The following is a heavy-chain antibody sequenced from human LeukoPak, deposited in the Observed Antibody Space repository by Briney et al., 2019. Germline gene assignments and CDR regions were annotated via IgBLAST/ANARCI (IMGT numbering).Heavy chain of an antibody. V-gene: IGHV3-53*01. J-gene: IGHJ3*02. CDR1: GFTVSSNY. CDR2: IYSGGST. Sequence: QTGGSLRLSCAASGFTVSSNYMSWVRQAPGKGLGWVSVIYSGGSTYYADSVKGRFTISRDNSKNTLYLQMNSLRAEDTAVYYCARDGHGGNSRSSDDAFDIWGQGTMVTVSS. D-gene: IGHD4-23*01. CDR3: ARDGHGGNSRSSDDAFDI.